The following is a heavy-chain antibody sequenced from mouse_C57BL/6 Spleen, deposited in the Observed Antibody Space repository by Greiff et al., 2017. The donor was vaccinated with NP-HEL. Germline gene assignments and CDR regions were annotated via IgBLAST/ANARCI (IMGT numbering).Heavy chain of an antibody. CDR2: IDPETGGT. CDR1: GYTFTDYE. Sequence: QVQLQQSGAELVRPGASVTLSCKASGYTFTDYEMHWVKQTPVHGLEWIGAIDPETGGTAYNQKFKGKAILTADKSSSTSYMELRSLTSEDSAVYYCTRNSNYEDYAMDYWGQGTSVTVSS. D-gene: IGHD2-5*01. CDR3: TRNSNYEDYAMDY. J-gene: IGHJ4*01. V-gene: IGHV1-15*01.